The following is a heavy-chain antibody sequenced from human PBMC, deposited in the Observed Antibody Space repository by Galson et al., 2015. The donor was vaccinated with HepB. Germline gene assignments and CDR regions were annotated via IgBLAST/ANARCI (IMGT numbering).Heavy chain of an antibody. Sequence: LTCTVSNGSISSYYWSWIRQPPGKGLEWIGYIYYSGSTNYNPSLKSRVTISVDTSKNQFSLKLNSVTAANTAVYYCASHTNVVNWFDPWGQGTLVTVSS. CDR2: IYYSGST. CDR3: ASHTNVVNWFDP. CDR1: NGSISSYY. V-gene: IGHV4-59*08. D-gene: IGHD2-8*01. J-gene: IGHJ5*02.